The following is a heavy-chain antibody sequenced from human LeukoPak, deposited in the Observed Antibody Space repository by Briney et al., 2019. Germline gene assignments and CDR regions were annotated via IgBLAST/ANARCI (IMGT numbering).Heavy chain of an antibody. CDR2: INHDGSVT. CDR1: EFYW. D-gene: IGHD3-10*01. CDR3: ARGSTRTRYYGSGSDLDY. Sequence: PGGSLRLSCAASEFYWMHWVRQAPGKGLVWVSRINHDGSVTSYADSVKGRFTISRDNAMNTLYLQMNSLRAEDTAVYYCARGSTRTRYYGSGSDLDYWGQGTLVTVSS. V-gene: IGHV3-74*01. J-gene: IGHJ4*02.